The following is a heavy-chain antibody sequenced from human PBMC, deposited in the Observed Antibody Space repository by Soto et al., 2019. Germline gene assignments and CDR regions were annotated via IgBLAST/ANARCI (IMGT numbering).Heavy chain of an antibody. Sequence: QVQLQESGPGLVKSSGTLSLTCAVSGASISTSNWWSGVRLPPGKGLEWIGEIYHSGSTTYNPSLKSRVTISVDKTKNQFSLKLSSVTAADTSVFYCARRNFYDSIGYFDYWGQGTLVTVAS. D-gene: IGHD3-22*01. CDR1: GASISTSNW. V-gene: IGHV4-4*02. CDR2: IYHSGST. J-gene: IGHJ4*02. CDR3: ARRNFYDSIGYFDY.